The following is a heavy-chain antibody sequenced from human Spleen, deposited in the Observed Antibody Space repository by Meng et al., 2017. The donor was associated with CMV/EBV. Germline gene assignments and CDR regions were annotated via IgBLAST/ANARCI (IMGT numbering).Heavy chain of an antibody. CDR3: ARADDDSNYGMDV. J-gene: IGHJ6*02. Sequence: LSLTCAASGFTVSSNYMSWVRQAPGKGLEWVSVIYSGGSTYYADSVKGRFTISRDNSKNTLYLQMNSLRAEDTAVYYCARADDDSNYGMDVWGQGTTVTVSS. D-gene: IGHD4-11*01. CDR1: GFTVSSNY. V-gene: IGHV3-53*01. CDR2: IYSGGST.